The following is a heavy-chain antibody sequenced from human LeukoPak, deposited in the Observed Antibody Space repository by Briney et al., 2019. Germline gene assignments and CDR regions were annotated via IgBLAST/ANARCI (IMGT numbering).Heavy chain of an antibody. CDR3: AKGANYYGNYYFYMDV. V-gene: IGHV3-23*01. CDR2: ISGSGGST. J-gene: IGHJ6*03. D-gene: IGHD3-10*01. CDR1: GFTFSSYA. Sequence: GGSLRLSCAASGFTFSSYAMSWVRQAPGKGLEWVSVISGSGGSTHYADSVKGRFTISRDNSKNTLYLQMNSLRAEDTAVYYCAKGANYYGNYYFYMDVWAKGTTVTVSS.